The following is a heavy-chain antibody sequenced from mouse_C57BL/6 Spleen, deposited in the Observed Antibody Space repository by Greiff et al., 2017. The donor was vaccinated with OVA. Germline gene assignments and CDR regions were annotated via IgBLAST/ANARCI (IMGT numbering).Heavy chain of an antibody. CDR3: ARQTVVDWYFDV. D-gene: IGHD1-1*01. CDR1: GYSFTGYY. J-gene: IGHJ1*03. Sequence: VQLKQSGPELVKPGASVKISCKASGYSFTGYYMNWVKQSPEKSLEWIGEINPSTGGTTYNQKFKAKATLTVDKSSSTAYMQLKSLTSEDSAVYYCARQTVVDWYFDVWGTGTTVTVSS. V-gene: IGHV1-42*01. CDR2: INPSTGGT.